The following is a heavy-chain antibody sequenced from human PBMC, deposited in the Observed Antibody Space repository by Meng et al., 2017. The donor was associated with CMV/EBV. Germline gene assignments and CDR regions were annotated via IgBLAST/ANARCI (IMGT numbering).Heavy chain of an antibody. Sequence: SVYTFNSYYMHWVRQAPGQRLECMGIINPSGGSTSYAQKFQGRVTMTRDTSTGTVYMELSSLRSEDTAVYYCARGPSIVVVHNWFDPWGQGTLVTVSS. D-gene: IGHD2-2*01. V-gene: IGHV1-46*02. CDR2: INPSGGST. CDR1: VYTFNSYY. J-gene: IGHJ5*02. CDR3: ARGPSIVVVHNWFDP.